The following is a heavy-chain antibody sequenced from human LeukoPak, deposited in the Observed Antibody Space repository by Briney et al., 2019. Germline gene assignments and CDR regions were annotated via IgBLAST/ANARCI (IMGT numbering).Heavy chain of an antibody. J-gene: IGHJ1*01. CDR3: AREVIAARRDSAFQH. CDR2: ISAYNGNT. CDR1: GYTFTSYG. D-gene: IGHD6-6*01. Sequence: ASVKVSCKASGYTFTSYGISWVRQAPGQGLEWMGWISAYNGNTNYAQKLQGRVIMTTDTSTSTAYMELRSLRSDDTAVYYCAREVIAARRDSAFQHWGQGTLVTVSS. V-gene: IGHV1-18*01.